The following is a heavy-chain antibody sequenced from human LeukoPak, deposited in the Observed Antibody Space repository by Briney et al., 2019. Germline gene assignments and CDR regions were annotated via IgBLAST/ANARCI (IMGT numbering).Heavy chain of an antibody. Sequence: GGSLRLSCAASGFTFSSYGMHWVRQAPGKGLEWVAVISYDGSNKYYADSVKGRFTISRDNSKNTLYLQMNSLRAEDTAVYYCAKEGYSYGYVAYWGQGTLVTVSS. CDR3: AKEGYSYGYVAY. J-gene: IGHJ4*02. CDR1: GFTFSSYG. CDR2: ISYDGSNK. D-gene: IGHD5-18*01. V-gene: IGHV3-30*18.